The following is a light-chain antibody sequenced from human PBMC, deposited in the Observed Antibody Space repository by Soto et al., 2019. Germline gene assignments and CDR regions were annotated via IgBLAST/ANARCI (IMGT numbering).Light chain of an antibody. Sequence: EIVLTQSPATLSLSPGERATLSCRASQSVSSYLAWYQQKPGQAPRLLIYDASNRATGIPARFSGSGSGTDFTLTISRLEPEDFAIYYCQQRGNWPRTWAFGQGTKVDI. J-gene: IGKJ1*01. CDR2: DAS. CDR1: QSVSSY. CDR3: QQRGNWPRTWA. V-gene: IGKV3-11*01.